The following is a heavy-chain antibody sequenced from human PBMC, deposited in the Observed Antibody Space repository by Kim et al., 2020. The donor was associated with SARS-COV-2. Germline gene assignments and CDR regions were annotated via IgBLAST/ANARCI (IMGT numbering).Heavy chain of an antibody. CDR1: GYTFTSYG. D-gene: IGHD3-10*01. V-gene: IGHV1-18*01. CDR2: ISAYNGNT. CDR3: ARDYYGSGSYGGPPFGY. J-gene: IGHJ4*02. Sequence: ASVKVSCKASGYTFTSYGISWVRQAPGQGLEWMGWISAYNGNTNYAQKLQGRVTMTTDTSTSTAYMELRSLRSDDTAVYYCARDYYGSGSYGGPPFGYWGQGTLVTVSS.